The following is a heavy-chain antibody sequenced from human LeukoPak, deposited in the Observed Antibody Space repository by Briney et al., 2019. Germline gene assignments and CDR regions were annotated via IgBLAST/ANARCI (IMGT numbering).Heavy chain of an antibody. Sequence: SETLSLTCTVSGGSIISSSYYWGWIRQPPGKGLEWIGSIYYSGNTDYNPSLKSRVTISVETSKNQFSLKLSSVTAADTAVYYCARDRFDDSSGYYYHYYYYMDVWGKGTTVTVSS. CDR2: IYYSGNT. V-gene: IGHV4-39*07. D-gene: IGHD3-22*01. CDR3: ARDRFDDSSGYYYHYYYYMDV. CDR1: GGSIISSSYY. J-gene: IGHJ6*03.